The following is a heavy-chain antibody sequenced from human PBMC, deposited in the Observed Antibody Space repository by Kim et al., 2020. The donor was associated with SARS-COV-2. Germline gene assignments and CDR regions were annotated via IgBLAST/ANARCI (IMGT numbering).Heavy chain of an antibody. V-gene: IGHV3-30*18. CDR3: AKEDSYETAYYYYGMDV. CDR1: GFTFSSYG. Sequence: GGSLRLSCAASGFTFSSYGMHWVRQAPGKGLEWVAVISYDGSNKYYADSVKGRFTISRDNSKNTLYLQMNSLRAEDTAVYYCAKEDSYETAYYYYGMDVWGQGTTVTVSS. CDR2: ISYDGSNK. D-gene: IGHD5-12*01. J-gene: IGHJ6*02.